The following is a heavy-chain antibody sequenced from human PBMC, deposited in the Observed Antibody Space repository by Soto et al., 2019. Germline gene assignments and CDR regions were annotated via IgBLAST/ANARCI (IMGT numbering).Heavy chain of an antibody. Sequence: ASVKVSCKASGGTFSSYAISWVRQAPGQGLEWMGGIIPTFGTANYAQKFQGRVTITADESTSTAYMELSSLRSEDTAVYYCARGRYSSSPHDAFDIWGQGTMVTVSS. J-gene: IGHJ3*02. CDR1: GGTFSSYA. V-gene: IGHV1-69*13. CDR2: IIPTFGTA. D-gene: IGHD6-6*01. CDR3: ARGRYSSSPHDAFDI.